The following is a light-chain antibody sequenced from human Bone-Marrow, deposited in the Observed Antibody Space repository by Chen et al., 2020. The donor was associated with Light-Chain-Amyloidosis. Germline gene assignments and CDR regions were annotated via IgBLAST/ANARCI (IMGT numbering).Light chain of an antibody. J-gene: IGKJ4*01. CDR3: MQALQTPT. V-gene: IGKV2-28*01. CDR1: QSLLHRNGYNY. Sequence: EIVMTQSPLSLPVTPAEPASISCRSSQSLLHRNGYNYLDWYLQKPGQSPQLLISLASNRASGVPDRFSGSGSGTDFTLKISRVEPEDVGVYYCMQALQTPTFGGGTKVEIK. CDR2: LAS.